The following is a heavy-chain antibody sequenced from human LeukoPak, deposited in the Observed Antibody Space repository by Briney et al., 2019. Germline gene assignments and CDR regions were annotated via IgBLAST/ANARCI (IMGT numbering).Heavy chain of an antibody. J-gene: IGHJ4*02. D-gene: IGHD6-19*01. CDR1: GFIFGSYA. CDR2: VSYDGSNT. Sequence: GGSLRLSCAASGFIFGSYAMHWVRQAPGKGLEWVAVVSYDGSNTLYADSVKGRFTISRDNSRNTLYVQMDNLRVEDTAVYYCAREAEQWLVPGYWGQGTLVSVSS. CDR3: AREAEQWLVPGY. V-gene: IGHV3-30*04.